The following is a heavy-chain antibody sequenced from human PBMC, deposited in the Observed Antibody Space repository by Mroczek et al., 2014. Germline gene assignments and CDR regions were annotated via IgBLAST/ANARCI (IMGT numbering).Heavy chain of an antibody. CDR2: IYYSGST. CDR1: GGSISSYY. V-gene: IGHV4-59*01. CDR3: ASSRDGYNFGGTIDY. Sequence: QVQLQESGPGLVKPSETLSLTCTVSGGSISSYYWSWIRQPPGKGLEWIGYIYYSGSTNYNPSLKSRVTISVDTSKNQFSLKLSSVTAADTAVYYCASSRDGYNFGGTIDYWGQGTLVTVSS. D-gene: IGHD5-24*01. J-gene: IGHJ4*02.